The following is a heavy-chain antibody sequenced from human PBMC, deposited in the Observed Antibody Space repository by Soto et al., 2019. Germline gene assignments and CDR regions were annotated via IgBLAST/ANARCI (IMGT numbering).Heavy chain of an antibody. CDR3: VRTVGWLDP. CDR2: TYYRSKWYK. V-gene: IGHV6-1*01. J-gene: IGHJ5*02. CDR1: GDSVSSNSAA. D-gene: IGHD2-15*01. Sequence: SQTLSLTCVISGDSVSSNSAAWNWIRQSPSRGLEWLGRTYYRSKWYKEYAASVRSRITINPDTSENQFSLQLNSVSPEDTAVYYCVRTVGWLDPWGQGILVTVSS.